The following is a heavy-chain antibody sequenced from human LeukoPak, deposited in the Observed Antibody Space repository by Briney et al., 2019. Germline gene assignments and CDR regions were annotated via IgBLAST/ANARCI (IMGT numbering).Heavy chain of an antibody. CDR1: GFTFSAYG. D-gene: IGHD1-26*01. J-gene: IGHJ4*02. CDR3: ARWYSGSRTFDY. CDR2: ISDRGDNT. Sequence: GTLRLSCAASGFTFSAYGMTWVRQAPGKGLEWVSHISDRGDNTYYADPVQGRFTISRDNSNNTLYLQMNSLRAEDTAVYYCARWYSGSRTFDYWGQGTLVTVSS. V-gene: IGHV3-23*01.